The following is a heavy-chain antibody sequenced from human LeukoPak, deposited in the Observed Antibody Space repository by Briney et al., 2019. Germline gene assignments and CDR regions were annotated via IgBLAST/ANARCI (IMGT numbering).Heavy chain of an antibody. CDR2: ISSTGTYI. V-gene: IGHV3-21*01. CDR3: ARDLDYSTGFDY. CDR1: GFTFSSSTFGSYT. Sequence: SGGSLGLSCAPSGFTFSSSTFGSYTMTWVRQAPGKGLEWVSSISSTGTYIYYTDSVKGRFTISRDIANSLLYLQMNSLRADDTAVYYCARDLDYSTGFDYWGQGTLVTVSS. J-gene: IGHJ4*02. D-gene: IGHD4-11*01.